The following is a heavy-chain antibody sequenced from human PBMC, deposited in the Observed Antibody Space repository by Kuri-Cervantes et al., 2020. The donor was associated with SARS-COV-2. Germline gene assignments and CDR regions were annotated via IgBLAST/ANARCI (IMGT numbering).Heavy chain of an antibody. CDR1: GFTFSSYS. CDR3: ARDCVIVARPDELCY. D-gene: IGHD6-6*01. J-gene: IGHJ4*02. CDR2: ISRSSSYI. Sequence: GESLKISCAASGFTFSSYSMNWVRQAPGKGLEWVSSISRSSSYIYYADSVKGRFTISRDNAKDSLYLQMNSLRAEDTAVYYCARDCVIVARPDELCYWGQGTLVTVSS. V-gene: IGHV3-21*01.